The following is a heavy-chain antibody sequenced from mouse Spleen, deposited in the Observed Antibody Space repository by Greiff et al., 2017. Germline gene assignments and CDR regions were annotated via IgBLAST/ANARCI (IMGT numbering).Heavy chain of an antibody. D-gene: IGHD3-2*01. V-gene: IGHV1-62-2*01. CDR2: FYPGSGSI. J-gene: IGHJ3*01. Sequence: VMLVESGAELVKPGASVKLSCKASGYTFTEYTIHWVKQRSGQGLEWIGWFYPGSGSIKYNEKFKDKATLTADKSSSTVYMELSRLTSEDSAVYFCARHEETARALAYWGQGTLVTVSA. CDR1: GYTFTEYT. CDR3: ARHEETARALAY.